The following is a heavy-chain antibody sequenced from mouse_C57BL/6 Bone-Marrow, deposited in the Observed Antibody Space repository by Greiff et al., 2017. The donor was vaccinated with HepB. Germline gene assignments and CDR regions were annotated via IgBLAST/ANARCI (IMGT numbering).Heavy chain of an antibody. V-gene: IGHV14-4*01. CDR2: IDPENGDT. Sequence: EVQLQESGAELVRPGASVKLSCTASGFNIKDDYMHWVKQRPEQGLEWIGWIDPENGDTEYASKFQGKATITADTSSNTAYLQLSSLTSEDTAVYYCTRPSYSSGYEAWFAYWGQGTLVTVSA. D-gene: IGHD3-2*02. CDR1: GFNIKDDY. CDR3: TRPSYSSGYEAWFAY. J-gene: IGHJ3*01.